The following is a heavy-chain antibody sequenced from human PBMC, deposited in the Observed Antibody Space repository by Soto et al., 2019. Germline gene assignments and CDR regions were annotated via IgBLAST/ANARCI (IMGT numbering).Heavy chain of an antibody. CDR3: VREGYSSSSGPRGMDV. D-gene: IGHD6-6*01. Sequence: EVQLVESGGGLVQPGGSLRLSCAASGFTFSSYWMSWVRQAPGKGLEWVANIKQDGSEKYYVDSVKGRFTISRDNAKNSLYLQMNSLRAEDTAVYYCVREGYSSSSGPRGMDVWGQGTTVTVSS. CDR1: GFTFSSYW. CDR2: IKQDGSEK. V-gene: IGHV3-7*01. J-gene: IGHJ6*02.